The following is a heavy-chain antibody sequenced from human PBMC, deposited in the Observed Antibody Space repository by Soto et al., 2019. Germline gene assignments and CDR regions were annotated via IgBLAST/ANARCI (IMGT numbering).Heavy chain of an antibody. J-gene: IGHJ6*02. D-gene: IGHD6-13*01. V-gene: IGHV1-69*13. CDR1: GGTFSSYA. Sequence: SVKVSCKASGGTFSSYAISWVRQAPGQGLEWMGGIIPIFGTANYAQKFQGRVTITADESTSTAYMELSSLRSEDTAVYYCARALYSSPRVYYYYGMDVWGQGTTVTVSS. CDR2: IIPIFGTA. CDR3: ARALYSSPRVYYYYGMDV.